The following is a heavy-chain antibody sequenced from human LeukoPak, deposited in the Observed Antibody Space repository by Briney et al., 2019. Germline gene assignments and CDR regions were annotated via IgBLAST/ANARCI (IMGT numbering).Heavy chain of an antibody. J-gene: IGHJ6*02. CDR3: ARDIGSSWYCYYYGIDV. CDR1: GFTFHDYA. D-gene: IGHD6-13*01. CDR2: LTWNGANI. Sequence: GGSLRLSCAASGFTFHDYAMHWVRQAPGKGLEWVSGLTWNGANIAYADSVRGRFTVSRDNAKNSLYLQMNSLRAEDTALCYCARDIGSSWYCYYYGIDVWGHGTTVTVSS. V-gene: IGHV3-9*01.